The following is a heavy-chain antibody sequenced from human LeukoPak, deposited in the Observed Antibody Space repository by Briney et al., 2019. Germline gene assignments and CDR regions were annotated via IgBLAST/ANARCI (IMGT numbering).Heavy chain of an antibody. CDR1: GYTFTSYG. J-gene: IGHJ4*02. CDR2: ISAYNGNT. V-gene: IGHV1-18*01. D-gene: IGHD2-2*01. CDR3: ARDTARTLPGYYFDY. Sequence: AASVKVSCKASGYTFTSYGISWVRQAPGQGLEWMGWISAYNGNTNYAQKLQGRVTMTTDTSTSTAYMELRSLRSGDTAVYYCARDTARTLPGYYFDYWGQGTLVTVSS.